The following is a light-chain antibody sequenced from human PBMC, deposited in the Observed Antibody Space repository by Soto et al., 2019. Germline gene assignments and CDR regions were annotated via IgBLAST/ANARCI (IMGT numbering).Light chain of an antibody. CDR1: QSVSGN. CDR3: QQYNNWPPFT. Sequence: EIVMTQSPATLSVSPGEGVTLSCRASQSVSGNLAWYQQKPGQAPRLLIYGASTRATGIPARFSGSGSGTEFTLIISGLQSEDFAVYYCQQYNNWPPFTFGQGTKLEIK. J-gene: IGKJ2*01. V-gene: IGKV3-15*01. CDR2: GAS.